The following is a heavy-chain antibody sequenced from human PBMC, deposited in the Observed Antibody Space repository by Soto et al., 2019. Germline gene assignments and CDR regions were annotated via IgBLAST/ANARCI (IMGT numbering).Heavy chain of an antibody. CDR2: ISYDGSNK. V-gene: IGHV3-30-3*01. CDR1: GFTFSSYA. CDR3: AREGSGSSTPDDAFDT. J-gene: IGHJ3*02. D-gene: IGHD1-26*01. Sequence: PGGSLRLSCAASGFTFSSYAMHWVRQAPGKGLEWVAVISYDGSNKYYADSVKGRFTISRDNSKNTLYLQMNSLRAEDTAVYYCAREGSGSSTPDDAFDTWGQGTMVTVSS.